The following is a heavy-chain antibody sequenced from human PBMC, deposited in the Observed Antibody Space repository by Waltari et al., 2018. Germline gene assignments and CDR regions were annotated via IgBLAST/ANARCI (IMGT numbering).Heavy chain of an antibody. Sequence: QVQLVQSGAEVKKPGASVKVSCKASGYTFTGYYMHWVRQPPGQGLEWMGWINPNSGGTNYAQKFQGWVTMTRDTSISTAYMELSRLRSDDTAVYYCARDNNHSGSFYGMDVWGQGTTVTVSS. D-gene: IGHD3-10*01. CDR3: ARDNNHSGSFYGMDV. CDR2: INPNSGGT. CDR1: GYTFTGYY. V-gene: IGHV1-2*04. J-gene: IGHJ6*02.